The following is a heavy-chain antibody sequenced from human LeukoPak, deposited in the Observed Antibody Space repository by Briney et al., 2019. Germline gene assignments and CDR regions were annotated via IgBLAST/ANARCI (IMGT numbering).Heavy chain of an antibody. CDR3: AATYYYGSSGYPSDY. J-gene: IGHJ4*02. D-gene: IGHD3-22*01. V-gene: IGHV3-30*03. Sequence: PGRSLRLSCAASGFTFSSYGMNWVRQAPGKGLEWVSVICSNGSSKKYADSVKGRFTISRDNSKNSLFLQMNSLRAEDTAVYYCAATYYYGSSGYPSDYWGQGTLVTVSS. CDR2: ICSNGSSK. CDR1: GFTFSSYG.